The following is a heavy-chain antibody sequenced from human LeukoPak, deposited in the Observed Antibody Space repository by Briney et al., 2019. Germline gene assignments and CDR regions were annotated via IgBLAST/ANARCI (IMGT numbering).Heavy chain of an antibody. V-gene: IGHV1-69*13. CDR1: GGTFSSYA. CDR2: IIPIFGTA. Sequence: ASVKVSCKASGGTFSSYAISWVRQAPGQGLEWMGGIIPIFGTANYAQKFQGRVTITADESTSTAYMELSSLRSGATAVYYCARLIGSGVYYYMDVWGKGTTVTVSS. D-gene: IGHD2-15*01. J-gene: IGHJ6*03. CDR3: ARLIGSGVYYYMDV.